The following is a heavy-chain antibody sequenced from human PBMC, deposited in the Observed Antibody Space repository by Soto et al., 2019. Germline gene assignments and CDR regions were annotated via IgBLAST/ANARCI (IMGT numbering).Heavy chain of an antibody. CDR1: GFTFSSYS. CDR2: ISSSSSTI. CDR3: ARDLYSGSYYGYYYYGMDV. V-gene: IGHV3-48*02. Sequence: GSLRFSCAASGFTFSSYSMNWVRQAPGKGLEWVSYISSSSSTIYYADSVKGRFTISRDNAKNSLYLQMNSLRDEDTAVYYCARDLYSGSYYGYYYYGMDVWGQGTTVTVSS. J-gene: IGHJ6*02. D-gene: IGHD1-26*01.